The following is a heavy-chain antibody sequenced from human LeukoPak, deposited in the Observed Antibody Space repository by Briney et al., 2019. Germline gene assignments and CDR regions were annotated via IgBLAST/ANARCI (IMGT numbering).Heavy chain of an antibody. CDR2: INTNTGNP. J-gene: IGHJ4*02. CDR3: ARVVGCGGDCYSGISDY. Sequence: GASVKVSCTASGYTFTSYAMNWVRQAPGQGLEWMGWINTNTGNPTYAQGFTGRFVFSLDTSVSTAYLQISSLKAEDTAVYYCARVVGCGGDCYSGISDYWGQGTLVTVSS. V-gene: IGHV7-4-1*02. D-gene: IGHD2-21*02. CDR1: GYTFTSYA.